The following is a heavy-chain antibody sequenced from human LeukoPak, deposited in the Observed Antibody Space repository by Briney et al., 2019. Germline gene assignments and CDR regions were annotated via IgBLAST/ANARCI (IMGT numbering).Heavy chain of an antibody. CDR1: GDSVSSNSAA. V-gene: IGHV6-1*01. J-gene: IGHJ3*02. CDR2: TYYRSKWYN. D-gene: IGHD6-19*01. Sequence: SQTLSLTCAISGDSVSSNSAAWNWIRQSPSRGLEWLGRTYYRSKWYNDYAVPVKSRITINPDTSKNQFSLKLSSVTAADTAVYYCARDRVYSSGLLLWRSDAFDIWGQGTMVTVSS. CDR3: ARDRVYSSGLLLWRSDAFDI.